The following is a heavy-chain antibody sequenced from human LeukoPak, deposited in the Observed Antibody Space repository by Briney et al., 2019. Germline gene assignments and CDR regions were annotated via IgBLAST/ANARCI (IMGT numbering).Heavy chain of an antibody. CDR2: IYYSGRT. Sequence: PSETLSLTCTVSGGSISSYYWSWIRQPPGKGLEWIGYIYYSGRTKYNPSLKSRVPISVDASKTQFSLKLNSVTAADTAVYYCARGSRELYYFDYWGQGTLVTVSS. CDR1: GGSISSYY. J-gene: IGHJ4*02. D-gene: IGHD1-7*01. CDR3: ARGSRELYYFDY. V-gene: IGHV4-59*01.